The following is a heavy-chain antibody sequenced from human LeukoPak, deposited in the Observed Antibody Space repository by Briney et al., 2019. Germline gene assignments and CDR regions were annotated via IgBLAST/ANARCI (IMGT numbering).Heavy chain of an antibody. CDR1: GGSNSSYY. D-gene: IGHD5-18*01. V-gene: IGHV4-59*01. Sequence: SETLSLTCTVSGGSNSSYYWSWIRQPPGKGLEWIGHIYYSGSTNYNPSLKSRVTISIDTSKNQFSLRLSSVTAADTAVYYCARGAAGYSYGWGQGTLVTVSS. CDR3: ARGAAGYSYG. CDR2: IYYSGST. J-gene: IGHJ4*02.